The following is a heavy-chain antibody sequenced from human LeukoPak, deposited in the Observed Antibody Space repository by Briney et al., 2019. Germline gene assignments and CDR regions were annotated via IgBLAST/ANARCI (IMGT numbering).Heavy chain of an antibody. CDR3: ARVNPTYYDFWSGYDGWFDP. D-gene: IGHD3-3*01. CDR1: ARSISSHY. V-gene: IGHV4-59*11. CDR2: IYYCGST. Sequence: SETLSLTCTVSARSISSHYWSWVRQPPGKGLEWIGYIYYCGSTDYNPFPKSRVTKSVDTSKNQFSLKLSSVTAADTAVYYCARVNPTYYDFWSGYDGWFDPWGQGTLVTVSS. J-gene: IGHJ5*02.